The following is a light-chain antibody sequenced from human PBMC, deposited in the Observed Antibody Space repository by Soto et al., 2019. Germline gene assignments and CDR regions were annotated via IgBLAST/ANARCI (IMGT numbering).Light chain of an antibody. V-gene: IGKV1-5*01. CDR1: QSISSW. CDR2: GAS. Sequence: DIQMTQSPSTLSASVGDRVTITCRASQSISSWLAWYQQKPGKAPKLLIYGASSLQSGVPSRFSGSGSGTDFTLTITSLQPEDSATYHCQQRYKTSLSSFGQGTKVDI. J-gene: IGKJ2*01. CDR3: QQRYKTSLSS.